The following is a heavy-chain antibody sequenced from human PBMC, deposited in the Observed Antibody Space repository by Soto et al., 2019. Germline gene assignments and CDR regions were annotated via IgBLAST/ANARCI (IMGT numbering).Heavy chain of an antibody. V-gene: IGHV2-5*02. CDR1: GFSLSTSGVG. CDR2: IYWDDDK. J-gene: IGHJ6*02. CDR3: AHHGYYSYGLDV. Sequence: QITLKESGPTLVKPTQTLTLTCTFSGFSLSTSGVGVGWIRQPPRKALEWLALIYWDDDKRYSPSLKSRLTISKDTSKNHVVLTMTTMDPVETATYYGAHHGYYSYGLDVWGQGTTVTGSS.